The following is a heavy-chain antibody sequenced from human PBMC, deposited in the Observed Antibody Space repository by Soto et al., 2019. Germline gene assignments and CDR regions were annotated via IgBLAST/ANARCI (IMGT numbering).Heavy chain of an antibody. V-gene: IGHV4-30-4*01. CDR2: IYKSATT. Sequence: SETLSLTYSVSGDSISNLDYFWAWIRQPPGQALEYIGYIYKSATTYYNPSFESRVAISVDTSKSQFSLNVTSVTAADTAVYFCARGRYCLTGRCFPNWFDSWGQGALVTVSS. J-gene: IGHJ5*01. CDR1: GDSISNLDYF. CDR3: ARGRYCLTGRCFPNWFDS. D-gene: IGHD7-27*01.